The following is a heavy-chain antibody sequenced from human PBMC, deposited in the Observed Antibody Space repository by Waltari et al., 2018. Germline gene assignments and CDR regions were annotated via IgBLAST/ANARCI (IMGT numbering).Heavy chain of an antibody. CDR2: ITSSSTYT. J-gene: IGHJ6*02. Sequence: EVQLVASGGGLVRPGGSLRLSCAASGFTFSSYRMNWFRQAPGKGLEWVSSITSSSTYTYYADSVKGRFTISRDNARNSLFVEMKSLRAEDTAVYYCARDLGSRGPRGMDVWGQGTTVIVS. D-gene: IGHD2-2*01. CDR3: ARDLGSRGPRGMDV. CDR1: GFTFSSYR. V-gene: IGHV3-21*01.